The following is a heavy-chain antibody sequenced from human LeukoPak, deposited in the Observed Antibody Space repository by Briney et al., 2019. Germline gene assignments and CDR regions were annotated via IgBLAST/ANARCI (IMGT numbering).Heavy chain of an antibody. CDR3: ARVFSSSWYDWGGYYYYYMDV. J-gene: IGHJ6*03. D-gene: IGHD6-13*01. CDR2: IIPILGIA. Sequence: ASVKVSCKASGGTFSSYAISWVRQAPGQGLEWMGRIIPILGIANYAQKFQGRVTITADKSTSTAYMELSSLRSEDTAVYYCARVFSSSWYDWGGYYYYYMDVWGKGTTVTVSS. CDR1: GGTFSSYA. V-gene: IGHV1-69*04.